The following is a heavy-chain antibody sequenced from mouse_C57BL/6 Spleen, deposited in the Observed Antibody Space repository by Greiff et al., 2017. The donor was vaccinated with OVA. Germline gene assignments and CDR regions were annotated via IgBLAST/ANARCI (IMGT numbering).Heavy chain of an antibody. V-gene: IGHV1-22*01. CDR1: GYTFTDYN. J-gene: IGHJ3*01. CDR2: INPNNGGT. Sequence: EVQLQQSGPELVKPGASVQMSCKASGYTFTDYNMHWVKQSHGKSLEWIGYINPNNGGTRYKQKFKGKAKLTVNKYSSTAYMELRSLTSENSAVYYRARSGWIQLFAYWGQGTLVTVSA. D-gene: IGHD1-1*02. CDR3: ARSGWIQLFAY.